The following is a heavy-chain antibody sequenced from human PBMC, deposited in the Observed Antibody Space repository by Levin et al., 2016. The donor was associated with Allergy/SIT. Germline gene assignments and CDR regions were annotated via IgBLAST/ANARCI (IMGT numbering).Heavy chain of an antibody. D-gene: IGHD6-6*01. Sequence: WIRQPPGKGLEWVANIKQDGSEKYYVDSVKGRFTISRDNAKNSLYLQMNSLRAEDTAVYYCASYSSSTTAAAVYDAFDIWGQGTMVTVSS. CDR2: IKQDGSEK. J-gene: IGHJ3*02. CDR3: ASYSSSTTAAAVYDAFDI. V-gene: IGHV3-7*01.